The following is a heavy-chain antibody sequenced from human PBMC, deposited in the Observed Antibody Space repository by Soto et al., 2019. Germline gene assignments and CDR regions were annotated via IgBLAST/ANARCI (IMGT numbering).Heavy chain of an antibody. J-gene: IGHJ4*02. CDR2: ISFDASHK. V-gene: IGHV3-30*03. CDR1: GLTFSNYG. D-gene: IGHD2-21*02. CDR3: ARVVSTVVVTMIDY. Sequence: QVQLVESGGGVVQPGGSLRLSCAASGLTFSNYGMHWVRQAPGKGLEWVAVISFDASHKYYTDAVKGRFTISIDNSKNTRYLQMSSLRVEDTAVYYCARVVSTVVVTMIDYWGQGTLVTVSS.